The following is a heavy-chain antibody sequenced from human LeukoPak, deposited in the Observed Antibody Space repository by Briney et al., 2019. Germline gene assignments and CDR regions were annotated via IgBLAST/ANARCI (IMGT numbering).Heavy chain of an antibody. V-gene: IGHV4-39*07. CDR3: ARDLRTRTYYYYGMDV. J-gene: IGHJ6*02. CDR2: IYYSWSS. D-gene: IGHD3-10*01. Sequence: SETLSLTCTVSGGSISSSSSYWGWIRHPPGNWLEWIVCIYYSWSSYYHPSLKSRVTISVDTSKNQFSLKLSSVTAADTAVYYCARDLRTRTYYYYGMDVWGQGTTVTVSS. CDR1: GGSISSSSSY.